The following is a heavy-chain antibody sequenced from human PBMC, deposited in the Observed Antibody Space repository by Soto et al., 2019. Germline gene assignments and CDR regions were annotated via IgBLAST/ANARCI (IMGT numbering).Heavy chain of an antibody. J-gene: IGHJ6*02. V-gene: IGHV3-30*18. CDR3: AKDRGSSYGGNLNYYYGMDV. Sequence: QVQLVESGGGVVQPGRSLRLSCAASGFTFSSYGMHWVRQAPGKGLEWVAVISYDGSNKYYADSVKGRFTISRDNSKNTLYLQMNSLRAEDTAVYYCAKDRGSSYGGNLNYYYGMDVWGQGTTVTVSS. CDR2: ISYDGSNK. D-gene: IGHD4-17*01. CDR1: GFTFSSYG.